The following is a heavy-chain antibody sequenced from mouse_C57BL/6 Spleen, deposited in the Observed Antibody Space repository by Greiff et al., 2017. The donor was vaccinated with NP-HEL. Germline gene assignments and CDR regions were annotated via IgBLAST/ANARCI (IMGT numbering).Heavy chain of an antibody. CDR1: GFNIKDYY. CDR2: IDPEDGET. D-gene: IGHD2-10*02. V-gene: IGHV14-2*01. J-gene: IGHJ4*01. Sequence: EVMLVESGAELVKPGASVKLSCTASGFNIKDYYMHWVKQRTEQGLEWIGRIDPEDGETKYAPKFQGKATITADTSSNTAYLQLSSLTSEDTAVYYCASRYGNYEGDAMDYWGQGTSVTVSS. CDR3: ASRYGNYEGDAMDY.